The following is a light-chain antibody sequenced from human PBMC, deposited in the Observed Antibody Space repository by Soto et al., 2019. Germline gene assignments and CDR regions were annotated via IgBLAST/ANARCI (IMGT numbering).Light chain of an antibody. CDR2: DAS. CDR3: QQYNSYSYT. CDR1: QTVGIT. J-gene: IGKJ4*01. V-gene: IGKV3-11*01. Sequence: IVLTQSPATLSLSPGERASLSCRASQTVGITLAWYQQRPGQSPRLLIFDASSRAAGIPARFSGGGSGTDFTLTISGLQPDDFATYYCQQYNSYSYTFGGGTKVDIK.